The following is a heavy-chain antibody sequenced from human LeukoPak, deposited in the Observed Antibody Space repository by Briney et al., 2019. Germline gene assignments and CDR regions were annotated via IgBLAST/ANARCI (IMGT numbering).Heavy chain of an antibody. CDR2: ISAYNGNT. CDR3: ARAGSGWYSDAFDI. Sequence: ASVKVSCKASGYTFTSYGISWVRQAPGQGLEWTGWISAYNGNTNYAQKLQGRVTMTTDTSTSTAYMELRSLRSDDTAVYYCARAGSGWYSDAFDIWGQGTMVTVSS. CDR1: GYTFTSYG. V-gene: IGHV1-18*01. D-gene: IGHD6-19*01. J-gene: IGHJ3*02.